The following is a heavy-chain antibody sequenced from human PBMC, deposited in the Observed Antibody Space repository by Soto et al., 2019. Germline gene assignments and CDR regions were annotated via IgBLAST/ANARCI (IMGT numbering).Heavy chain of an antibody. CDR3: ARESWVTTRRFHH. CDR1: GYTFTASA. V-gene: IGHV1-3*04. CDR2: IATGYGNT. D-gene: IGHD5-18*01. Sequence: QVQLVQSGAEVKIPGASLKVSCKASGYTFTASAMHWVRQAPGQRPEWMGWIATGYGNTEYTQKSQGRVIITRDTFASTVYMDLISLKSEDTTVYYCARESWVTTRRFHHWDHGALVPVSS. J-gene: IGHJ4*01.